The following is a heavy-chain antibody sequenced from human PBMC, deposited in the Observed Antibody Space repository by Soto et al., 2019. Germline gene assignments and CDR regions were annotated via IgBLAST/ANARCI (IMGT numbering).Heavy chain of an antibody. CDR2: IYYSGTT. V-gene: IGHV4-59*01. J-gene: IGHJ6*02. CDR1: GGSITSYY. D-gene: IGHD2-2*01. CDR3: ARGGPPYQVVVDYYYYYGLDV. Sequence: SETLSLTCTVSGGSITSYYWSWLRQPPGKGLEWIGYIYYSGTTNYNPSLKSRVTISVDTSKNQVSLWLSSVTAADTAVYYCARGGPPYQVVVDYYYYYGLDVWGQGTTVTVSS.